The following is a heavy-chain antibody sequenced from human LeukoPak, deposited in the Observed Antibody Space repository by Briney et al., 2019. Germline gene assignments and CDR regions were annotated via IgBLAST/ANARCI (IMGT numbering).Heavy chain of an antibody. CDR1: GFTFTDYA. Sequence: PGGSLRLSCQASGFTFTDYAMSWVRQAPGKGLEWVSSINPDGGSFFADSVKGRSSISRDDSRSVVYLQLNKLSAEDTAVYYCARSGVATRHYWGQGILVTVSS. CDR3: ARSGVATRHY. D-gene: IGHD5-12*01. CDR2: INPDGGS. V-gene: IGHV3-23*01. J-gene: IGHJ4*02.